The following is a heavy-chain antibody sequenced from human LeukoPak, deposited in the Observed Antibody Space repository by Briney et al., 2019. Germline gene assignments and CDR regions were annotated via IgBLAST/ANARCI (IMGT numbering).Heavy chain of an antibody. Sequence: GGSLRLSCAASGFTFSSYAMHWVRQAPGKGLEWVAVISYDGSNKNYADSVKGRFTISRDNSKNTLYLQMNSLRAEDTAVYYCARAPLGTARFDYWGQGTLVTVSS. CDR2: ISYDGSNK. J-gene: IGHJ4*02. D-gene: IGHD1-1*01. CDR1: GFTFSSYA. V-gene: IGHV3-30*04. CDR3: ARAPLGTARFDY.